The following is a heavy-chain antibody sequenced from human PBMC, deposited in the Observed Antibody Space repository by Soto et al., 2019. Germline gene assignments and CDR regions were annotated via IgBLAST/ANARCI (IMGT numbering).Heavy chain of an antibody. Sequence: SETLSLTCTVSGGSISSSSYYWGWIRQPPGKGLEWIGSIYYSGSTYYNPSLKSRVTISVDTSKNQFSLKLSSVTAADTAVYYCARHGGKAASQIDYWGQGTLVTVSS. D-gene: IGHD6-13*01. V-gene: IGHV4-39*01. CDR2: IYYSGST. J-gene: IGHJ4*02. CDR1: GGSISSSSYY. CDR3: ARHGGKAASQIDY.